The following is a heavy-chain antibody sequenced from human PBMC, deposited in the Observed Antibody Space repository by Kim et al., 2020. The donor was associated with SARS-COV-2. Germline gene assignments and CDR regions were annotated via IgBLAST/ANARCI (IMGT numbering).Heavy chain of an antibody. V-gene: IGHV3-11*01. D-gene: IGHD6-19*01. J-gene: IGHJ4*02. CDR3: ARVLTSGWSYFDY. Sequence: YADAVKGRFTNSRENARASLYLQMNSLRAEDTAVYYCARVLTSGWSYFDYWGQGTLVTVSS.